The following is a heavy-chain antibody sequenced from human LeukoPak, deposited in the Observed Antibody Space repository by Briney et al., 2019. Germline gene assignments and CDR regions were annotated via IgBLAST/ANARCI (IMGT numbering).Heavy chain of an antibody. CDR2: IYYSGST. J-gene: IGHJ4*02. CDR3: ARVTGYVMEDYFDY. Sequence: PSETLSLTCTVSGDSISSRSYYWSWIRQPPGKGLEWIGYIYYSGSTNYNPSLKSRVTISVDTSKNQFSLRLSSVTAADTAVYYCARVTGYVMEDYFDYWGQGTLVTVSS. CDR1: GDSISSRSYY. V-gene: IGHV4-61*01. D-gene: IGHD6-13*01.